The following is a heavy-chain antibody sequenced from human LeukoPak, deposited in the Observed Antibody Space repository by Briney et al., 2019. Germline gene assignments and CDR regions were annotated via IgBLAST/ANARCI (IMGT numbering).Heavy chain of an antibody. V-gene: IGHV4-31*03. CDR2: IYYSGST. D-gene: IGHD6-6*01. Sequence: SQTLSLTCTVSGGSISSGGYYWSWTRQHPGKGLAWIGYIYYSGSTYYNPSLKSRVTISVDTSKNQFSLKLSSVTAADTAVYYCARRGHSSSSSAGYYYYYMDVWGKGTTVTVSS. CDR3: ARRGHSSSSSAGYYYYYMDV. CDR1: GGSISSGGYY. J-gene: IGHJ6*03.